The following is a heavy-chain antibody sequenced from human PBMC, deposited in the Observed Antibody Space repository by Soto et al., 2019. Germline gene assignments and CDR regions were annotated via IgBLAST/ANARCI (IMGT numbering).Heavy chain of an antibody. J-gene: IGHJ4*02. D-gene: IGHD5-12*01. CDR2: INHSGST. Sequence: PSETLSLTCAVYGGSFSGYYWSWIRQPPGKGLEWIGGINHSGSTNYNPSLKSRVTISVDTSKNQFSLKLSSVTAADTAVYYCARKMVATMDRFDYWGQGTLVTVSS. V-gene: IGHV4-34*01. CDR3: ARKMVATMDRFDY. CDR1: GGSFSGYY.